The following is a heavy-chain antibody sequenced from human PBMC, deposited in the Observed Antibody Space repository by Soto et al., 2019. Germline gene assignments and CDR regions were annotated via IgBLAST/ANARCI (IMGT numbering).Heavy chain of an antibody. CDR2: IKSKTDGGTT. CDR1: GCPFSKAW. CDR3: TAAYYDILTGYPTLDY. Sequence: GGSIRLCFAACGCPFSKAWLSWVRQVPGKRLEWVGRIKSKTDGGTTDYAAPVKGRFTISRDDSKNTLYLQMNSLKTEDTAVYYCTAAYYDILTGYPTLDYWGQGALVTVSS. D-gene: IGHD3-9*01. V-gene: IGHV3-15*01. J-gene: IGHJ4*02.